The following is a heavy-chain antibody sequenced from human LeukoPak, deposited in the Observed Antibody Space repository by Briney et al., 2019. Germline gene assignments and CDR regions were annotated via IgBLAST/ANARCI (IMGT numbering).Heavy chain of an antibody. J-gene: IGHJ4*02. Sequence: PETLSLTCAVYGGSFSGYYWSWIRQPPGKGLEWIGEINHSGSTNYNPSLKSRVTISVDTSKNQFSLKLSSVTAADTAVYYCASPVVPAAIWGQGTLVTVSS. CDR3: ASPVVPAAI. CDR2: INHSGST. CDR1: GGSFSGYY. V-gene: IGHV4-34*01. D-gene: IGHD2-2*01.